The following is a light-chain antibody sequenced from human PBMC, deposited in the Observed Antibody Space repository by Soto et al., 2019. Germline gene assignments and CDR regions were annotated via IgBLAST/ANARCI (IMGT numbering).Light chain of an antibody. J-gene: IGLJ3*02. CDR1: SGHSSHI. CDR2: LEGSGSY. CDR3: ETWDGNTRV. V-gene: IGLV4-60*02. Sequence: QSVLTQSSSASASLGSSVKLTCTLSSGHSSHIIAWHQQQPGKAPRYLMKLEGSGSYNKGSGVPDRFSGSSSGADRYLTISNLQFEDEADYYCETWDGNTRVFAGGTKLTVL.